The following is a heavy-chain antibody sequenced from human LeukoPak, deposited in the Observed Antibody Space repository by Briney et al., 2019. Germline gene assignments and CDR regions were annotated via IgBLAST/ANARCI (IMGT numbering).Heavy chain of an antibody. V-gene: IGHV1-18*01. CDR1: GYTFTSYG. D-gene: IGHD6-19*01. J-gene: IGHJ6*02. CDR2: ISAYNGNT. CDR3: ARGGVAGTPSSYYYYYGMDV. Sequence: GASVKVSCKASGYTFTSYGISWVRHAPGQGLEWMGWISAYNGNTNYAQKLYGRVTMTTDTSTSTAYMELRSLRSDDTAVYYCARGGVAGTPSSYYYYYGMDVWGQGTTVTVCS.